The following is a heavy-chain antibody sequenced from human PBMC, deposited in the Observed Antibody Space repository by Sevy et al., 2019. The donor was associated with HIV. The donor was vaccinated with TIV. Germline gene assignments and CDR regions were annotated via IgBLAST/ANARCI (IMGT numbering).Heavy chain of an antibody. CDR1: GFTFSIFD. D-gene: IGHD3-10*01. V-gene: IGHV3-23*01. CDR3: ATLRGGLYGSGYFQN. CDR2: ISSSGGST. J-gene: IGHJ1*01. Sequence: GGSLRLSCAASGFTFSIFDLDWVRQAPGKGLEWVSCISSSGGSTYYADSVKGRFSISRDTSKNTLYLQMNSLRAEDTAVYYCATLRGGLYGSGYFQNRGQGTQVTVSS.